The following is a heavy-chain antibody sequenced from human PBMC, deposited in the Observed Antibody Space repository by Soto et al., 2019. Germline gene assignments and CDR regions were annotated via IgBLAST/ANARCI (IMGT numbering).Heavy chain of an antibody. CDR2: IDPSDSYT. CDR1: GYSFTSYW. J-gene: IGHJ6*02. D-gene: IGHD3-16*02. Sequence: GESLKISCKGSGYSFTSYWISWVRQMPGKGLEWMGRIDPSDSYTNSSPSFQGHVTISADKSISTAYLQWSSLKASDTAMYYCARWGGSYRLHYYSGMDVWGQGTTVTVSS. CDR3: ARWGGSYRLHYYSGMDV. V-gene: IGHV5-10-1*01.